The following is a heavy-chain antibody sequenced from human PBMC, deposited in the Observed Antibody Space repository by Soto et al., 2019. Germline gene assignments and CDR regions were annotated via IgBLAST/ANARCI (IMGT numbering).Heavy chain of an antibody. CDR1: GGSISSGGYY. D-gene: IGHD3-3*01. V-gene: IGHV4-31*03. Sequence: QVQLQESGPGLVKPSQTLSLTCTVSGGSISSGGYYWSWIRQHPGKGLEWIGYIYYSGSTYYNPSSKSRVTISVDTSKNQFSLKLNSMTAADTAVYYCARGPDSSHWYLALWGRGTLVTVSS. CDR3: ARGPDSSHWYLAL. J-gene: IGHJ2*01. CDR2: IYYSGST.